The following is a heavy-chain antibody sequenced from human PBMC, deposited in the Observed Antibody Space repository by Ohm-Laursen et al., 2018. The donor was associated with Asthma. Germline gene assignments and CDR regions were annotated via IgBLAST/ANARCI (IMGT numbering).Heavy chain of an antibody. CDR2: ISYDGSNK. J-gene: IGHJ4*02. CDR1: GFTFSSYA. D-gene: IGHD5-18*01. Sequence: SLRLSCAASGFTFSSYAMHWVRQAPGKGLEWVAVISYDGSNKYYADSVKGRFTISRDNSKNTLYLQMNSLRAEDTAVYYCARDDTAMDQPFDYWGQGTLVTVSS. CDR3: ARDDTAMDQPFDY. V-gene: IGHV3-30-3*01.